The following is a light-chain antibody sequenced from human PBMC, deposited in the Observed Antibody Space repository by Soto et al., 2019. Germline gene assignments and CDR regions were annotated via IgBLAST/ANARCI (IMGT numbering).Light chain of an antibody. V-gene: IGKV3-15*01. CDR3: QQYNDWPPT. J-gene: IGKJ1*01. CDR1: QSVSRIN. CDR2: GAS. Sequence: EIVMTQSPATLSVSPGERATLSCRASQSVSRINVAWYQQKPGQAPRLLIYGASTRATGIPGRFSGSGSGTEFTLSIGSLQSEDFAVYYCQQYNDWPPTFGQGTKVEIK.